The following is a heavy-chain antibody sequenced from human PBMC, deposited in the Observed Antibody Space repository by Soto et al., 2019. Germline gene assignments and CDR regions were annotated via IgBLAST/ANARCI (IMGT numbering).Heavy chain of an antibody. J-gene: IGHJ5*02. Sequence: QVQLVQSGAEVKKPGTSVKVSCKASGYTFTSYGISWVRQAPGQGLEWMGWISAYNGNTNYAQKLQGRVTMTTDTSTSTAYMELRSLRSDDTAVYYCARDKGAYCGGDCYSTWFDPWGQGTLVTVSS. CDR3: ARDKGAYCGGDCYSTWFDP. D-gene: IGHD2-21*02. V-gene: IGHV1-18*01. CDR2: ISAYNGNT. CDR1: GYTFTSYG.